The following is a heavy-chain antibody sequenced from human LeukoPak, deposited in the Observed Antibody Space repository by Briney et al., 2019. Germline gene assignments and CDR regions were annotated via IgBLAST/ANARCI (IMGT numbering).Heavy chain of an antibody. V-gene: IGHV4-39*07. CDR2: IYYSGST. CDR1: GGSISSSSYY. CDR3: AKSIRPFDY. D-gene: IGHD2-21*01. J-gene: IGHJ4*02. Sequence: SETLSLTCTVSGGSISSSSYYWGWIRQPPGKGLEWIGSIYYSGSTYYNPSLKSRVTISVDTSKNQFSLKLSSVTAADTAVYYCAKSIRPFDYWGQGTLVTVSS.